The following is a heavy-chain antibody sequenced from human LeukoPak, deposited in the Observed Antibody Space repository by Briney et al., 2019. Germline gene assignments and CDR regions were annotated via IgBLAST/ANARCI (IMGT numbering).Heavy chain of an antibody. Sequence: ASVKVSCKASGYTFTSYYMHWVRQAPGQGLEWMGIINPSGGSTSYAQKFQGRVTMTRDTSTSTVYMELSSLGSEDTAVYYCARDGYYYDSSGYYQFDYWGQGTLVTVSS. CDR3: ARDGYYYDSSGYYQFDY. CDR2: INPSGGST. CDR1: GYTFTSYY. V-gene: IGHV1-46*01. D-gene: IGHD3-22*01. J-gene: IGHJ4*02.